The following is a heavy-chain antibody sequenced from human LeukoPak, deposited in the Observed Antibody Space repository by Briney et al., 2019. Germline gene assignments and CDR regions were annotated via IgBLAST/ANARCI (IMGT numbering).Heavy chain of an antibody. CDR3: ARPSYGMDV. CDR2: IKQDGSDK. Sequence: GGSLRLSCAASGFTFRSYWMSWVRQAPGKGLGWVANIKQDGSDKYYVDSVKGRFTISRDNAKNSLYLQMNSLRAEDTAVYYCARPSYGMDVWGQGTTVTVS. CDR1: GFTFRSYW. V-gene: IGHV3-7*01. J-gene: IGHJ6*02.